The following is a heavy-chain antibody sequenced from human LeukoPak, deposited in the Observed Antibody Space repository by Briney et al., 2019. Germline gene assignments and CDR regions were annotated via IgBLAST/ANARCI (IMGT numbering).Heavy chain of an antibody. Sequence: ASVKVSCKASGYTFTGYYMHWVRQAPGQGLEWMGRINPNSGGTNYAQKVQGRVTMTRDTSISTAYMELSRLRSDDTAVYYCARDLSGGWYYYYMDVWGKGTTVTVSS. CDR1: GYTFTGYY. D-gene: IGHD6-19*01. CDR2: INPNSGGT. CDR3: ARDLSGGWYYYYMDV. J-gene: IGHJ6*03. V-gene: IGHV1-2*06.